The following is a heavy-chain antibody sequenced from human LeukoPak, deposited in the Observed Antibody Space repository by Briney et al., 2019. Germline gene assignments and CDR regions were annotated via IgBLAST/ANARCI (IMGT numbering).Heavy chain of an antibody. J-gene: IGHJ6*02. CDR1: GYTFNNYG. CDR2: ISAYNGDT. CDR3: ATLGDVLRLFPLISLDGMDV. V-gene: IGHV1-18*01. Sequence: ASVKVSCKASGYTFNNYGITWVRQAPGQGLEWMGWISAYNGDTNYAQRFQGRITMTTDTSTTTAYMELRSLRSDDTAVYYCATLGDVLRLFPLISLDGMDVWGQGTTVTVSS. D-gene: IGHD3-3*01.